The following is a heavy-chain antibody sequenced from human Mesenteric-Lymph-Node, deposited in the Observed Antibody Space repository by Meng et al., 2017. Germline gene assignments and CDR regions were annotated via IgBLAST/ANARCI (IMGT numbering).Heavy chain of an antibody. D-gene: IGHD6-19*01. Sequence: SETLSLTCTVSGYSISSGYYWGWIRQPPGKGLEWIGSIYHSGRSYYNPSLKSRVTISVDTSKNQFSLKQSSVTAADTAVYYCARIRSNIAMAGTTGPIEDWGQGTLVTVSS. V-gene: IGHV4-38-2*02. CDR2: IYHSGRS. J-gene: IGHJ4*02. CDR3: ARIRSNIAMAGTTGPIED. CDR1: GYSISSGYY.